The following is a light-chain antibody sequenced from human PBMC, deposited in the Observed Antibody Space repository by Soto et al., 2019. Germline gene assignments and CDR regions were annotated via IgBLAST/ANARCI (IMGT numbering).Light chain of an antibody. CDR1: QSLLHSNGYKY. CDR3: MQALQAPLT. Sequence: DIVMTQSPLSLPVTPGEPASISCRSSQSLLHSNGYKYLDWNLQKPGHSPQLLIYLGSNRASGVTDRFSGSGSGTDFTLKIRRVEAEDVGVYYCMQALQAPLTFGGGTKVEIK. CDR2: LGS. J-gene: IGKJ4*01. V-gene: IGKV2-28*01.